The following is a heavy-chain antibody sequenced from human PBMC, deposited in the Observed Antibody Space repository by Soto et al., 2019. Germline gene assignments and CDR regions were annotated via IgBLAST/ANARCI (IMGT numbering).Heavy chain of an antibody. J-gene: IGHJ3*01. CDR2: INHGGST. D-gene: IGHD6-19*01. CDR1: GGSFSGYY. Sequence: LSLTCAVFGGSFSGYYWTWIRQTPGKGLEWIGEINHGGSTNYRSSLKSRVTMSVDTSKNQFSLKLSSVTAADTAVYYCAYSTGWYRLDLWGQGTLVTVSS. V-gene: IGHV4-34*10. CDR3: AYSTGWYRLDL.